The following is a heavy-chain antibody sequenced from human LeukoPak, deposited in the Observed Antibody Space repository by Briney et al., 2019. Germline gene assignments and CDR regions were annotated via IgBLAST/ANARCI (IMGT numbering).Heavy chain of an antibody. CDR3: ARVEGSGWLGDYFDY. CDR1: GFTFSSHW. V-gene: IGHV3-7*01. J-gene: IGHJ4*02. Sequence: GGSLRLSCAASGFTFSSHWMSWVRQAPGKGLEWVANIKQDGSEKYYVDSVKGRFTISRDNAKNSLYLQMNSLRAEDTAVYYCARVEGSGWLGDYFDYWGQGTLVTVSS. D-gene: IGHD6-19*01. CDR2: IKQDGSEK.